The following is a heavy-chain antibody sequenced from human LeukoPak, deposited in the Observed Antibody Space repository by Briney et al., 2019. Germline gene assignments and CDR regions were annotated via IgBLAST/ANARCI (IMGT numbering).Heavy chain of an antibody. V-gene: IGHV1-2*02. CDR1: GYIFTGYY. CDR3: ARVMYYYDSRGSIDY. CDR2: INPNSGGT. Sequence: SVKVSCKASGYIFTGYYMHWVRQAPGQGLEWMGWINPNSGGTNYAQKFQGRVTMTRDTSISTAYMELSRLRSDDTAVYYCARVMYYYDSRGSIDYWGQGTLVTVSS. D-gene: IGHD3-22*01. J-gene: IGHJ4*02.